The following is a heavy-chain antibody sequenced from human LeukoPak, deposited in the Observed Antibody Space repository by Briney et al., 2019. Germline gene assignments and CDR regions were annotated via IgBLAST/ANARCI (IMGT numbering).Heavy chain of an antibody. CDR1: GFTFSSYS. V-gene: IGHV3-21*01. J-gene: IGHJ5*02. Sequence: GGSLRLSCAASGFTFSSYSMNWVRQAPGKGLEWVSSISSSSSYIYYADSVKGQFTISRDNAKNSLYLQMNSLRAEDTAVYYCAREDIVVVPAAISWFDPWGQGTLVTVSS. CDR2: ISSSSSYI. CDR3: AREDIVVVPAAISWFDP. D-gene: IGHD2-2*02.